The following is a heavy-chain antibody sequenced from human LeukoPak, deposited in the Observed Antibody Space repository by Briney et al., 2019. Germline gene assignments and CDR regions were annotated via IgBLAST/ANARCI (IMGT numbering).Heavy chain of an antibody. CDR2: ITGNVGST. V-gene: IGHV3-23*01. D-gene: IGHD5-18*01. Sequence: GGGLTLSCAASGFTFSSHAMSGVGPAGGRGLDGVSAITGNVGSTSYADSVKGPSTIYRDNTKSTLYLQINSLTTADTAVYYCAKACGPASSYGPEAASAIGGRGPMVT. J-gene: IGHJ3*02. CDR3: AKACGPASSYGPEAASAI. CDR1: GFTFSSHA.